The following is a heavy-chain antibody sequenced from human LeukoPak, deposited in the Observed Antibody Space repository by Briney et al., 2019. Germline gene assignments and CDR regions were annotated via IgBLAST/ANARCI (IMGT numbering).Heavy chain of an antibody. Sequence: GGSLRLSCAASGFTFCSYGMSWVRQAPGKGLEWVSAISGSGGSTYYADSVKGRFTISRDNSKNTLYLQMNSLRAEDTAVYYCAKDPEGVIVYWGQGTLVTVSS. J-gene: IGHJ4*02. CDR2: ISGSGGST. CDR3: AKDPEGVIVY. D-gene: IGHD3-22*01. V-gene: IGHV3-23*01. CDR1: GFTFCSYG.